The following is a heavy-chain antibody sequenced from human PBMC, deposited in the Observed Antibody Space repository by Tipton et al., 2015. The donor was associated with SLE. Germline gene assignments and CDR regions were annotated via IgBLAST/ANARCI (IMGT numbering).Heavy chain of an antibody. Sequence: TLSLTCTVSGGSISSDDYYWTWIRQFPGKGLEWIGPSYRSGSANHNPSLNSRLSLSVDKSQNQFSLRLSSVTAADTAVYYCSRGGVGGYDYFDSWGHGALVIVSS. J-gene: IGHJ4*01. D-gene: IGHD5-12*01. V-gene: IGHV4-31*03. CDR2: SYRSGSA. CDR1: GGSISSDDYY. CDR3: SRGGVGGYDYFDS.